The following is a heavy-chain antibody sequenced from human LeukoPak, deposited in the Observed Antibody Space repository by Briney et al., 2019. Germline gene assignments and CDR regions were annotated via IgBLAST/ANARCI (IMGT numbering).Heavy chain of an antibody. CDR1: GFTFRSYW. D-gene: IGHD5-18*01. J-gene: IGHJ6*02. CDR3: ARGGYSYTWPPSYYYGMDV. CDR2: IKEDGSEK. V-gene: IGHV3-7*05. Sequence: GGSLRLSCAAPGFTFRSYWMSWVRQAPGKGLEWVANIKEDGSEKYYVDSVKGRFTISRDNANNSLYLQMNSLRADDTAVYYCARGGYSYTWPPSYYYGMDVWGQGTTVTASS.